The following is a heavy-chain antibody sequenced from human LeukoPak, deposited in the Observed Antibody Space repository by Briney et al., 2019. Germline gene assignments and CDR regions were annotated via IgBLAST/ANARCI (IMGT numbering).Heavy chain of an antibody. V-gene: IGHV3-23*01. CDR3: AKGSQGVTIFGFDP. J-gene: IGHJ5*02. Sequence: GGSLRLSCAASGFTCNNYAMSWVRQDPGKGLKWVSTIRGSGDSTYYADSVKGRFTISRDNSKNTLYLQMNSLRADDTAVYYCAKGSQGVTIFGFDPWGQGTLVTFSS. D-gene: IGHD3-3*01. CDR1: GFTCNNYA. CDR2: IRGSGDST.